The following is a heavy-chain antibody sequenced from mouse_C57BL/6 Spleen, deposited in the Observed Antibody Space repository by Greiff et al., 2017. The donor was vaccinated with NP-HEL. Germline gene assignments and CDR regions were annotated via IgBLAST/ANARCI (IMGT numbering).Heavy chain of an antibody. CDR2: ISDGGSYT. J-gene: IGHJ2*01. D-gene: IGHD2-4*01. V-gene: IGHV5-4*01. CDR3: AREGYDYDRGDFDY. Sequence: EVQLVESGGGLVKPGGSLKLSCAASGFTFSSYAMSWVRQTPEKRLEWVATISDGGSYTYYPDNIKGRFTISRDNAKNNLYLQMSQLKSEDTAMYYCAREGYDYDRGDFDYWGQGTTLTVSS. CDR1: GFTFSSYA.